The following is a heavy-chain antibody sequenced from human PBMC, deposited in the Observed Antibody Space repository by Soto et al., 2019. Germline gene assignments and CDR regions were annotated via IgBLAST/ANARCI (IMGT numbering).Heavy chain of an antibody. V-gene: IGHV1-69*13. D-gene: IGHD2-8*01. CDR3: ARASRYCTNGVCYMGPLDFDY. J-gene: IGHJ4*02. CDR2: IIPIFGTA. Sequence: GASVKVSCKASGGTFSSYAISWVRQAPGQGLEWMGGIIPIFGTANYAQKFQGRVTITADESTSTAYMELSSLRSEDTAVCYCARASRYCTNGVCYMGPLDFDYWGQGTLVTVSS. CDR1: GGTFSSYA.